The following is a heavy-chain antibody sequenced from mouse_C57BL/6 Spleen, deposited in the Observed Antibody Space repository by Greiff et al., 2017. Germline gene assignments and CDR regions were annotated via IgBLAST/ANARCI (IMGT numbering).Heavy chain of an antibody. CDR2: IDPSDSYT. Sequence: QVQLQQPGAELVKPGASVKLSCKASGYTFTSYWMQWVKQRPGQGLEWIGEIDPSDSYTNYNQKFKGKATLTVDTSSSTAYMQLSSLTSEYSAVYYCARYYGNLYAMDYWGQGTSVTVSS. J-gene: IGHJ4*01. V-gene: IGHV1-50*01. CDR3: ARYYGNLYAMDY. CDR1: GYTFTSYW. D-gene: IGHD2-1*01.